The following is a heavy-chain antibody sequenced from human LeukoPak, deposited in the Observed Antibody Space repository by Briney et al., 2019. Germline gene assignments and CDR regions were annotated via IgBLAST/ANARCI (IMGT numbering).Heavy chain of an antibody. CDR2: INPSGGST. D-gene: IGHD2-2*01. Sequence: ASVKVSSKASGYTFTSYYMHWVRQAPGQGLEWMGIINPSGGSTSYAQKFQGRVTMTRDMSTSTVYMELSSLRSEDTAVYYCASFPYRYCSSTSCDAFDIWGQGTMVTVSS. CDR1: GYTFTSYY. J-gene: IGHJ3*02. V-gene: IGHV1-46*01. CDR3: ASFPYRYCSSTSCDAFDI.